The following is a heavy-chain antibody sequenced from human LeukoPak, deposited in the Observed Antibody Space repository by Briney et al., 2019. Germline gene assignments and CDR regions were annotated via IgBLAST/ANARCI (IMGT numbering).Heavy chain of an antibody. J-gene: IGHJ4*02. CDR2: IYNSGTT. V-gene: IGHV4-59*01. D-gene: IGHD1/OR15-1a*01. Sequence: PSETLSLTCTVSGGCISSSYWTWIPQPPGKGLEWIGYIYNSGTTSYNPSLKGQVTISVDTSKNQFYLKLSSVTAADTAVYYCARANKFTGVLDYWGQGTLVTVSS. CDR3: ARANKFTGVLDY. CDR1: GGCISSSY.